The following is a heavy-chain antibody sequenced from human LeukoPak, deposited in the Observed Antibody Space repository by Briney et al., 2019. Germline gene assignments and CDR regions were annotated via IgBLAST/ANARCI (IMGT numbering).Heavy chain of an antibody. CDR3: ARSASGTSRSAFDT. Sequence: SETLSLTCAVYGGSFSGYYWSWIRQPPGKGLEWIGEINHSGSTNYNPSLKSRVTISVDTSKSQFSLQLSSVTAADTALYYCARSASGTSRSAFDTWGQGTMVTVSS. V-gene: IGHV4-34*01. J-gene: IGHJ3*02. CDR2: INHSGST. CDR1: GGSFSGYY.